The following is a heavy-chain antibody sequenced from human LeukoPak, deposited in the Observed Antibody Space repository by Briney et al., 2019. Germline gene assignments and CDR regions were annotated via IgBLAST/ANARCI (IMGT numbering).Heavy chain of an antibody. CDR2: IKQDETEK. J-gene: IGHJ5*02. D-gene: IGHD6-13*01. CDR1: GLNFRSFW. V-gene: IGHV3-7*01. Sequence: PGGSLRLSCAVSGLNFRSFWMSWVRQAPGKGLEWVANIKQDETEKFYVDSVKGRFTISRDNAKNSLYLQMNSLRAEDTAVYYCARDLVAAADNWFDPWGQGTLVTVSS. CDR3: ARDLVAAADNWFDP.